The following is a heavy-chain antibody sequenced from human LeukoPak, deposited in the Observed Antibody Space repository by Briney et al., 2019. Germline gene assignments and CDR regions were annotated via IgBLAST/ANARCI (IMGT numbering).Heavy chain of an antibody. J-gene: IGHJ4*02. CDR2: IIPIFGTA. V-gene: IGHV1-69*05. D-gene: IGHD2-2*01. CDR3: ARDREGYCSSTSCYSYFDY. CDR1: GGTFSSYA. Sequence: GASVKVSCKASGGTFSSYAISWVRQAPGQGLEWMGRIIPIFGTANYAQKFHGRVTITTDESTSTAYMELSSLRSEDTAVYYCARDREGYCSSTSCYSYFDYWGQGTLVTVSS.